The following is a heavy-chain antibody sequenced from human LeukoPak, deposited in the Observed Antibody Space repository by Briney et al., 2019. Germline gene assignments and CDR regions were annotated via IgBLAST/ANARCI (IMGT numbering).Heavy chain of an antibody. CDR3: AKARKYSSSWYAYYGMDV. CDR2: ISSSSSYI. V-gene: IGHV3-21*01. D-gene: IGHD6-13*01. Sequence: GGSLRLSCATSGFTFRRYTMTWVRQAPGKGLEWVSSISSSSSYIYYADSVMGRFTISRDNAKNSLYLQMNSLRAEDTAVYYCAKARKYSSSWYAYYGMDVWGQGTTVTVSS. CDR1: GFTFRRYT. J-gene: IGHJ6*02.